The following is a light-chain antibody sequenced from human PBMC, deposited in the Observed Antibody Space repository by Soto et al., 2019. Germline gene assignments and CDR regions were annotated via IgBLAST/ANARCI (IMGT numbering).Light chain of an antibody. Sequence: QSALTQPASVSGSPGQSITVSCTGTSSAVGGYSLVSWYHQNPGNAPKLVIYEGTKRPSGVSNRLSGSKSGNTASLTISGLQAEDEGDYYCCSYTRSTVIFGGGTQLTVL. J-gene: IGLJ2*01. CDR1: SSAVGGYSL. CDR3: CSYTRSTVI. CDR2: EGT. V-gene: IGLV2-23*01.